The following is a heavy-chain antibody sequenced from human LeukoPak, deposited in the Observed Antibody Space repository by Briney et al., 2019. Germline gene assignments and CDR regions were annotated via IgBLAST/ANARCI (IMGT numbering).Heavy chain of an antibody. Sequence: GGSLRLSCAASGFTFSNYGMHWVRQAPGKGLEWVAAIPYDGRNEQHSDSVRGRFTISRDNSQNTLYLQMNSLTSEDTAVYYCVKGTGARYFDWLDTWGQGTLVTVSS. J-gene: IGHJ5*02. CDR3: VKGTGARYFDWLDT. D-gene: IGHD3-9*01. CDR1: GFTFSNYG. V-gene: IGHV3-30*18. CDR2: IPYDGRNE.